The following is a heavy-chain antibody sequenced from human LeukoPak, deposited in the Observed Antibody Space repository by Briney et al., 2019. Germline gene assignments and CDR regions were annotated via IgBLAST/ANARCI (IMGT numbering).Heavy chain of an antibody. CDR1: GYTFTGYY. CDR3: ARVGATGTTSPFDY. J-gene: IGHJ4*02. D-gene: IGHD1-1*01. V-gene: IGHV1-2*02. Sequence: ASVKVSCKASGYTFTGYYMHWVRQAPGQGLEWTGWINPNSGGTNYAQKFQGRVTMTRDTSISTAYMELSRLRSDDTAVYYCARVGATGTTSPFDYWGQGTLVTVSS. CDR2: INPNSGGT.